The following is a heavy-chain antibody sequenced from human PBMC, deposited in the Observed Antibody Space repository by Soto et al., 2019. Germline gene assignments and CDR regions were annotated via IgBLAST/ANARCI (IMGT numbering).Heavy chain of an antibody. J-gene: IGHJ6*01. CDR2: IWYDGSNK. D-gene: IGHD3-9*01. V-gene: IGHV3-33*01. CDR3: AMHLTAGGMDG. CDR1: GFTFSSYG. Sequence: QVQLVESGGGVVQPGRSLRLSCAASGFTFSSYGMHWVRQAPGKGLEWVAVIWYDGSNKYYADSVKGRFTISRDNSKNTLYLQMTSLRAEDTAVYYCAMHLTAGGMDGWGQGTTVTVSS.